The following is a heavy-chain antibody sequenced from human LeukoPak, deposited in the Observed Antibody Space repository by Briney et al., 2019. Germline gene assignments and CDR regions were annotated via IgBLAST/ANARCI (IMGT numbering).Heavy chain of an antibody. J-gene: IGHJ5*02. D-gene: IGHD6-13*01. Sequence: SVKVSCKASGGTFSSYAISWVRQAPGQGLEWMGGIIPIFGTANYAQKFQGRVTITTDESTSTAYMELSSLRSEDTAVYYCARDQRLGSSWAFNWFDPWGQGTLVTVSS. CDR1: GGTFSSYA. V-gene: IGHV1-69*05. CDR2: IIPIFGTA. CDR3: ARDQRLGSSWAFNWFDP.